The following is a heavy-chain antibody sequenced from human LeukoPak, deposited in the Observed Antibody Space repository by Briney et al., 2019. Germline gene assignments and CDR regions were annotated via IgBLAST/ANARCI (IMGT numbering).Heavy chain of an antibody. J-gene: IGHJ6*03. Sequence: GRSLRLSCAASGFTFSSYGMHWVRQAPGKGLEWVAVIWYDGSNKYYADSVKGRFTISRDNSKNTLYLQMKSLRAEDTAVYYCAKVAALSYYMDVWGKGTTVTVSS. CDR2: IWYDGSNK. D-gene: IGHD6-13*01. CDR3: AKVAALSYYMDV. CDR1: GFTFSSYG. V-gene: IGHV3-33*06.